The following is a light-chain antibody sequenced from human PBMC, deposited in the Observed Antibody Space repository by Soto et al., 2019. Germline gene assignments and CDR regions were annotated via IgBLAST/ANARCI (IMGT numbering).Light chain of an antibody. CDR1: SSDVGGYNY. V-gene: IGLV2-8*01. Sequence: QSSLTQPPSASGSPGQSVTISCTGTSSDVGGYNYVSWYQQHPGKAPKVMIYEVSKRPSGVPDRFSGSKSGNTASLTVSGLQAEDETDYYCSSYAGSNNFVFGTGTTPTVL. J-gene: IGLJ1*01. CDR3: SSYAGSNNFV. CDR2: EVS.